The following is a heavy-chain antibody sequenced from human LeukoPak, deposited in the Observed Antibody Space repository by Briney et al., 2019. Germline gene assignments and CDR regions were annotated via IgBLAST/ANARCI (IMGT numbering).Heavy chain of an antibody. CDR3: EREQWYRFDN. CDR1: GFRVGSYY. D-gene: IGHD2-8*01. J-gene: IGHJ4*02. CDR2: VGNSDNHK. V-gene: IGHV3-11*01. Sequence: GGSLRLSCAASGFRVGSYYTSWIRQAPGKGLEWVAVVGNSDNHKDHADSVKGRFTISRDDAKNSVYLQMNSLRVEDTAIYYCEREQWYRFDNWGQGALATVSS.